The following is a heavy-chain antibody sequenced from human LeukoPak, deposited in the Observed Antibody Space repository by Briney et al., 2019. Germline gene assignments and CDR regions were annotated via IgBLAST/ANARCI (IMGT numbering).Heavy chain of an antibody. CDR2: ISYDGSNK. CDR1: GFTFSSYG. V-gene: IGHV3-30*18. Sequence: GRSLKLSCAASGFTFSSYGMHWVRQAPGKGLDWVAVISYDGSNKYYSDSVKDRFTISRDNSKNTLYLQMSSLRAEDTAVYYCAKDHGYSGYVQPMGNDYWGQGTLVTVSS. CDR3: AKDHGYSGYVQPMGNDY. D-gene: IGHD5-12*01. J-gene: IGHJ4*02.